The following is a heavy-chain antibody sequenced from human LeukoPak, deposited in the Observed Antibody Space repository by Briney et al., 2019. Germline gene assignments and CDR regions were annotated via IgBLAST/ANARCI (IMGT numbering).Heavy chain of an antibody. J-gene: IGHJ5*02. CDR1: GFTFSSYS. CDR2: ISSNSRYI. Sequence: GGSLRLSCAASGFTFSSYSMNWVRQAPGKGLEWVSSISSNSRYIYYADSVKGRFTISRDNAKNSLYLQMNSLRAEDTAVYYCARGRDNWFDPWGQGTLVTVSS. V-gene: IGHV3-21*01. CDR3: ARGRDNWFDP.